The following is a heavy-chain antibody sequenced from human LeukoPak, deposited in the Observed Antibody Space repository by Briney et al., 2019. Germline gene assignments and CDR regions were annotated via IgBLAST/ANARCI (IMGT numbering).Heavy chain of an antibody. CDR2: ISSSDSTI. D-gene: IGHD3-16*02. V-gene: IGHV3-11*01. CDR3: ASIVDPANWFDP. CDR1: GFTFSDYY. Sequence: PGGSLRLSCAASGFTFSDYYMSWIRQAPGKGLEWVSYISSSDSTIYYADSVKGRFTISRDNAKNSLYLQMNSLRAEDTAVYYCASIVDPANWFDPWGQGTLVTVSS. J-gene: IGHJ5*02.